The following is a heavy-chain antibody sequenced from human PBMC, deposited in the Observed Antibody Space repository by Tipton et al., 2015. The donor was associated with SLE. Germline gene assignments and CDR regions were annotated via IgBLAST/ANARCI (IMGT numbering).Heavy chain of an antibody. CDR1: GGSISSYY. Sequence: TLSLTCTVSGGSISSYYWSWIRQPPGKGLEWIGDIYYSGSTNYNPSLKSRVTISVDMSKNQFSLKLSSVTAADTAVYYCARVYSYGSLYYFDNWGQGTLVTVSS. V-gene: IGHV4-59*01. CDR3: ARVYSYGSLYYFDN. D-gene: IGHD5-18*01. CDR2: IYYSGST. J-gene: IGHJ4*02.